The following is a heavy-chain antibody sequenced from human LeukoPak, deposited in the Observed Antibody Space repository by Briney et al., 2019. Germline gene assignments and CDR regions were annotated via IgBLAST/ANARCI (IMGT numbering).Heavy chain of an antibody. CDR2: ISWNSGSI. V-gene: IGHV3-9*01. D-gene: IGHD5-18*01. CDR3: ATSGYTYGLDY. J-gene: IGHJ4*02. Sequence: GGSLRLSCAASGFIFDDYAMHWVRQAPGKGLEWVSGISWNSGSIGYAGSVKGRFTISRDNAKNSLYLQMNSLRAEDTALYYCATSGYTYGLDYWGQGTLVTVSS. CDR1: GFIFDDYA.